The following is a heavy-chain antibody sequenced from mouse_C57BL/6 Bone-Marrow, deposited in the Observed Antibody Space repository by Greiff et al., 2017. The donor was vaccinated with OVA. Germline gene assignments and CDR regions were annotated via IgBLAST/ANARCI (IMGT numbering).Heavy chain of an antibody. V-gene: IGHV1-52*01. CDR2: IDPSDSET. CDR3: ARRRGYSGILAY. D-gene: IGHD2-1*01. J-gene: IGHJ3*01. Sequence: VQLQQPGAELVRPGSSVKLSCKASGYTFTSYWMHWVKQRPIQGLEWIGNIDPSDSETHYNQKFKDKATLTVDKSSSTAYMQLSSLTSEDSAVYYCARRRGYSGILAYWGQGTLVTVSA. CDR1: GYTFTSYW.